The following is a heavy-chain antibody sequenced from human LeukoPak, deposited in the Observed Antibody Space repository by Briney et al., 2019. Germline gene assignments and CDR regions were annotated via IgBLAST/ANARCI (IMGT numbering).Heavy chain of an antibody. V-gene: IGHV1-2*02. CDR2: INPNSGGT. CDR3: ARALMSSIAARSVDY. J-gene: IGHJ4*02. CDR1: GYTFTGYY. Sequence: GASVKVSCKASGYTFTGYYMHWVRQAPGQGLEWMGWINPNSGGTNYAQKFQGRVTMTKVTSISTAYMELSRLRSDETAVYYCARALMSSIAARSVDYWGQGTLVTVSS. D-gene: IGHD6-6*01.